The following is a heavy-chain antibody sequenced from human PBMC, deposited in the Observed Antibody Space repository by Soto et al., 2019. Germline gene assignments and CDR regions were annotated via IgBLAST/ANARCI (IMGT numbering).Heavy chain of an antibody. CDR1: GFTFSSYS. CDR3: ARDYGSGMGAFDI. D-gene: IGHD3-10*01. V-gene: IGHV3-48*01. J-gene: IGHJ3*02. CDR2: ISSSSSTI. Sequence: TGGSLRLSCAASGFTFSSYSMNWVRQAPGKGLEWVSYISSSSSTIYYADSVKGRFTISRDNAKNSLYLQMNSLRAEDTAVYYYARDYGSGMGAFDIWGQGTMVTVSS.